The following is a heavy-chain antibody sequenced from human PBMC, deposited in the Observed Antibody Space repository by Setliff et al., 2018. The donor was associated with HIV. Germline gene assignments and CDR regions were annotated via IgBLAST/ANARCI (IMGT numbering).Heavy chain of an antibody. CDR3: ARAPRSPLRWRDNLLSSSSFFMDV. Sequence: GESLKISCEASGYIFTDYWIGWVRQMPGKGLDWMGIIYPGDSDTRYSPSFQGQVTFSADTPISAVYLQWDSLKASDSAIYYCARAPRSPLRWRDNLLSSSSFFMDVWGKGTTVTVSS. V-gene: IGHV5-51*04. CDR1: GYIFTDYW. J-gene: IGHJ6*03. D-gene: IGHD2-21*01. CDR2: IYPGDSDT.